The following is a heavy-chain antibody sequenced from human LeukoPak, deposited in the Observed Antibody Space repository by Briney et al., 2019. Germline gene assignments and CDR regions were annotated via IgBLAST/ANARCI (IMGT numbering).Heavy chain of an antibody. V-gene: IGHV3-66*01. CDR1: GFTVSSNY. CDR3: AGVYIAMIVVVEGGAFDI. CDR2: IYSGGST. D-gene: IGHD3-22*01. J-gene: IGHJ3*02. Sequence: PGGSLRLSCAASGFTVSSNYMSWVRQAPGKGLEWVSVIYSGGSTYYADSVKGRFTISRDNSKNTLYLQMNSLRAEDTAVYYCAGVYIAMIVVVEGGAFDIWGQGTMVTVSS.